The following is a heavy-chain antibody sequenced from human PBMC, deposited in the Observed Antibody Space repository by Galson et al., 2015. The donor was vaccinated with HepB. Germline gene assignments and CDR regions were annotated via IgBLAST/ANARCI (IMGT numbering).Heavy chain of an antibody. V-gene: IGHV3-30*04. Sequence: SLRLSCAASGFTSSGYAMHWVRQAPGKGLEWVAVIWYDASNKNYADSVKGRFIISRDSSKNTLFLQMNSLRADDTAVYYCAKDAEAFITPIYYFDYWGRGTLVTVSS. J-gene: IGHJ4*02. CDR3: AKDAEAFITPIYYFDY. CDR1: GFTSSGYA. CDR2: IWYDASNK. D-gene: IGHD3-3*01.